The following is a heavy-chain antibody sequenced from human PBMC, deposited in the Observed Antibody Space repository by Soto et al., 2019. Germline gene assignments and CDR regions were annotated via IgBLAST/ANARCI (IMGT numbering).Heavy chain of an antibody. CDR3: TSDSSSWYHFDP. J-gene: IGHJ5*02. CDR2: IRSKAYGGTT. CDR1: GLTFGDYA. V-gene: IGHV3-49*03. D-gene: IGHD6-13*01. Sequence: GGSLRLSCTASGLTFGDYAMSWFRQAPGKGLEWVGFIRSKAYGGTTEYAASVKGRFTISRDDSKSIAYLEMNSLKTEDTAVYYCTSDSSSWYHFDPWGQGTLVTVSS.